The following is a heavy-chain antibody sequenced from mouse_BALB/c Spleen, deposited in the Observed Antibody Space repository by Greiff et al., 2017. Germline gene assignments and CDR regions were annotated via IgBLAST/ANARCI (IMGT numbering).Heavy chain of an antibody. CDR2: IYPSDSYT. D-gene: IGHD2-1*01. Sequence: VQLQQPGAELVRPGASVKLSCKASGYTFTSYWINWVKQRPGQGLEWIGNIYPSDSYTNYNQKFKDKATLTVDKSSSTAYMQLSSPTSEDSAVYYCTRYGNYGSAMDYWGQGTSVTVSS. J-gene: IGHJ4*01. CDR3: TRYGNYGSAMDY. CDR1: GYTFTSYW. V-gene: IGHV1-69*02.